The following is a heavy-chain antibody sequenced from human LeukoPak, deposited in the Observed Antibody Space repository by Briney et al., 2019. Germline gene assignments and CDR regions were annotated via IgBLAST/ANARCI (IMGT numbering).Heavy chain of an antibody. CDR1: GFTFSDYY. CDR3: AKDSPVAGNDY. CDR2: ISSSGSTI. D-gene: IGHD6-19*01. Sequence: GGSLRLSCAASGFTFSDYYMSWIRQAPGKGLEWVSYISSSGSTIYYADSVKGRFTISRDNSKNTLYLQMNSLRAEDTAVYYCAKDSPVAGNDYWGQGTLVTVSS. J-gene: IGHJ4*02. V-gene: IGHV3-11*01.